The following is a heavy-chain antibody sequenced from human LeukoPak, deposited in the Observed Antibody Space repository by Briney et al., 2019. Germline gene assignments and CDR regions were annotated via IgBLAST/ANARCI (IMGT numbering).Heavy chain of an antibody. CDR2: INHSGST. CDR3: ARGGNTVVAWGPDYYYGMDV. Sequence: SETLSLTCAVYGGSFSGFYWSWIRQPPGKGLEWIGEINHSGSTNYNSSLTSRITISVNTSKKQFSLKLNSVTAADTAVYYCARGGNTVVAWGPDYYYGMDVWGQGTTVTVSS. V-gene: IGHV4-34*01. CDR1: GGSFSGFY. D-gene: IGHD4-23*01. J-gene: IGHJ6*02.